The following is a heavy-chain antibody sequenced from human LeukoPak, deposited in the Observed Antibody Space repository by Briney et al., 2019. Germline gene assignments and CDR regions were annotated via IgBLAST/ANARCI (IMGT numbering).Heavy chain of an antibody. Sequence: PGGSLRLSCAASGFTFSSYAMSWVRQAPGKGLEWVSAISGSGGSTYYADSVKGRFTISRDNSKNTLYLQMDSLRAEDTALYHCAKGSGINHYHWIDPWGQGTLVTVSS. CDR2: ISGSGGST. V-gene: IGHV3-23*01. D-gene: IGHD1-14*01. CDR1: GFTFSSYA. J-gene: IGHJ5*02. CDR3: AKGSGINHYHWIDP.